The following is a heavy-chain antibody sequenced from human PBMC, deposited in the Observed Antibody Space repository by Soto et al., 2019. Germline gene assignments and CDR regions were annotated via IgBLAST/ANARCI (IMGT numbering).Heavy chain of an antibody. CDR1: GFTFSSYS. J-gene: IGHJ1*01. D-gene: IGHD1-26*01. V-gene: IGHV3-21*01. CDR2: ISSSSRHI. Sequence: EVQLVESGGGLVKPGGSLTLSCAASGFTFSSYSMNWVRQAPGKGLEWGSSISSSSRHIYYADSVKGRFTISRDNAKNSLYQQMNSLRAEDTAMYFCARDPSDLWEPDQYFPHWGQGTLVAVSS. CDR3: ARDPSDLWEPDQYFPH.